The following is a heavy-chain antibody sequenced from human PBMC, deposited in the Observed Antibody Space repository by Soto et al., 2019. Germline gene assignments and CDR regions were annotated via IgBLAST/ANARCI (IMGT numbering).Heavy chain of an antibody. Sequence: GESLKISCKGSGKTFTNYWIGWVRQMPGEGLQWMGLIYVGDSHARYSPSFQGQVTISSDKSVSTAHLQWSSLKASDTAMYYCVGGPTYWYFDLWGRGTLVTVSS. CDR1: GKTFTNYW. D-gene: IGHD2-15*01. CDR3: VGGPTYWYFDL. CDR2: IYVGDSHA. J-gene: IGHJ2*01. V-gene: IGHV5-51*01.